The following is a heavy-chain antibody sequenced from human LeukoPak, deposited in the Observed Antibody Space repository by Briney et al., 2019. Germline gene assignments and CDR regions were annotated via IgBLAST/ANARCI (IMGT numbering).Heavy chain of an antibody. CDR2: MNPNTGNT. Sequence: ASVKVSCKASGYTFTSYDINWVRQATGQGLEWMGWMNPNTGNTGYAQKFQGRVTITRNTSISTVYMELSSLRSEDTAVYYCARGVGATISYYHYYIDVWGKGTTVTVSS. D-gene: IGHD1-26*01. CDR3: ARGVGATISYYHYYIDV. CDR1: GYTFTSYD. V-gene: IGHV1-8*01. J-gene: IGHJ6*03.